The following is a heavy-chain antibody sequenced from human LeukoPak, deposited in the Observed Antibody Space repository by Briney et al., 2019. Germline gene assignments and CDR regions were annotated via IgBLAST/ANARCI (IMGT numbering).Heavy chain of an antibody. Sequence: GGSLRLSCAASGFTFSSYGMHWVRQAPGKGLEWVSVIWYGGSNKYYADSVKGRFTISIDNSKNTLYLQMNSLRAEDTAVYYCARDRVVAAITYGMDVWGQGTTVTVSS. D-gene: IGHD2-15*01. J-gene: IGHJ6*02. CDR2: IWYGGSNK. V-gene: IGHV3-33*01. CDR1: GFTFSSYG. CDR3: ARDRVVAAITYGMDV.